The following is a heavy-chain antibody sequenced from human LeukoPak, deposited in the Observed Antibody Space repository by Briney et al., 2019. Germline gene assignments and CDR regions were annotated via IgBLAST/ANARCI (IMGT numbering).Heavy chain of an antibody. V-gene: IGHV3-23*01. J-gene: IGHJ4*02. CDR1: VFTFRIYA. D-gene: IGHD5-24*01. Sequence: AGGSLRLSCAGSVFTFRIYAMSWVRQAPGKGLEWVSAICGSGGSTYSALSVKGRFTISRDNSKNTLYLQMNSLRVEDTAVYYCAKPPYGRDVYNYFDYWGQGTPVTVSS. CDR2: ICGSGGST. CDR3: AKPPYGRDVYNYFDY.